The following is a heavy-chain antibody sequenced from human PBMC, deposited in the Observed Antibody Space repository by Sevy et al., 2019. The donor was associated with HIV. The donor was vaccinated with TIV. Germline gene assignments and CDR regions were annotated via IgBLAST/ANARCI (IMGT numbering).Heavy chain of an antibody. J-gene: IGHJ6*04. CDR3: AREGYDFWSGCVDV. CDR1: GFTFSSYS. D-gene: IGHD3-3*01. CDR2: ISSSSSTI. V-gene: IGHV3-48*02. Sequence: GGFLRLSCAASGFTFSSYSMNWVRQAPGKGLEWVSYISSSSSTIYYADSVKGRFTISRDNAKNSLYLQMNSLRDEDTAVYYCAREGYDFWSGCVDVWGKGTTVTVSS.